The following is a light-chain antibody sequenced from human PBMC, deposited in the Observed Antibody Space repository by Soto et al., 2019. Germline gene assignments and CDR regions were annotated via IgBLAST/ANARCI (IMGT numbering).Light chain of an antibody. CDR1: SSDVGAYNY. CDR3: SSYTTSRAYV. CDR2: EVS. V-gene: IGLV2-14*01. Sequence: QSVLTQPASVSGSPGQSITISCTGTSSDVGAYNYVSWYQQQSGKAPKLMIHEVSNRPSGVSNRFPGSKSGNTASLTISGLQAEDEADYYCSSYTTSRAYVFGIGTKVTVL. J-gene: IGLJ1*01.